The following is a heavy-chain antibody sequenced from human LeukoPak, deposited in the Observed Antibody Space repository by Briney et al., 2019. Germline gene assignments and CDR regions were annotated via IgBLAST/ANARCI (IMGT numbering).Heavy chain of an antibody. CDR1: GFIFRNDW. V-gene: IGHV3-74*01. CDR2: LYSEGGRT. D-gene: IGHD6-6*01. J-gene: IGHJ4*02. CDR3: SRGLGQPVDS. Sequence: GRSLRLSCVGSGFIFRNDWMHWVRQAPGEGLVWVSRLYSEGGRTYYADSVKGRFTISRDNAKNTLYLQMNSLTVEGTAVYYCSRGLGQPVDSWGQGTLVTVSS.